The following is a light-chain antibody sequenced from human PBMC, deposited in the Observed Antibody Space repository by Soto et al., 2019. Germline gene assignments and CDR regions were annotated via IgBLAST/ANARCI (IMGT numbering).Light chain of an antibody. V-gene: IGKV1-5*01. CDR3: QQYKSNSPT. CDR2: DGS. CDR1: QTIFSW. Sequence: DIQMTQSPSTLSASVGDRVTVTCRASQTIFSWLDWYQQKPGKAPKLLIYDGSTLESGVPSRFTGSGSGTEFTLTISSLQPDDFATYICQQYKSNSPTFGQGTKVDIK. J-gene: IGKJ1*01.